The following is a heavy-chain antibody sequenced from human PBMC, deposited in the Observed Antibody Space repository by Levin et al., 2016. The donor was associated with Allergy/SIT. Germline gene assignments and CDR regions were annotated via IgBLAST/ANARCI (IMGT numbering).Heavy chain of an antibody. V-gene: IGHV1-18*01. Sequence: ASVKVSCKASGYTFTSYGISWVRQAPGQGLEWMGWISAYNGNTNYAQKLQGRVTMTTDTSTSTAYMELRSLRSDDTAVYYCAREQQLVTDPNRYYYYGMDVWGQGTTVTVSS. CDR1: GYTFTSYG. CDR2: ISAYNGNT. D-gene: IGHD6-13*01. CDR3: AREQQLVTDPNRYYYYGMDV. J-gene: IGHJ6*02.